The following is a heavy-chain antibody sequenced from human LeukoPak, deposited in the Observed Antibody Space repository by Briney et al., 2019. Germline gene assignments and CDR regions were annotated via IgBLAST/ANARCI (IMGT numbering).Heavy chain of an antibody. J-gene: IGHJ6*03. Sequence: ASQTLSLTCTVSGGSISSGSYYWSWIRQPAGKGLEWIGRIYTSGSTNYNPSLKSRVTISVDTSKNQFSLKLSSVTAADTAVYYCARVTGTTLYYYMDVWGKGTTVTVSS. D-gene: IGHD1-7*01. CDR2: IYTSGST. CDR1: GGSISSGSYY. CDR3: ARVTGTTLYYYMDV. V-gene: IGHV4-61*02.